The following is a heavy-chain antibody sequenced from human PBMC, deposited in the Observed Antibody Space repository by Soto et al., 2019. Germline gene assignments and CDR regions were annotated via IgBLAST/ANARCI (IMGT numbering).Heavy chain of an antibody. J-gene: IGHJ4*02. D-gene: IGHD2-2*01. CDR1: GFAFDDYA. CDR2: ISWKSDTI. V-gene: IGHV3-9*01. Sequence: EVHLVESGGGLAQPGRSLRLSCAASGFAFDDYAMHWVRQAPGKGLEWVSGISWKSDTIGYADSVKGRFTISRDNAKNSLYLQMNSLRAEDTAFYFCARVPTRGFRYAHVYFDYWGQGGLVTVSS. CDR3: ARVPTRGFRYAHVYFDY.